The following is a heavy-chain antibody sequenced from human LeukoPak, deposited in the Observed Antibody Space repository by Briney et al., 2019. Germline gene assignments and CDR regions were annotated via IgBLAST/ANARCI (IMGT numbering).Heavy chain of an antibody. CDR1: GDSVTSSY. V-gene: IGHV4-59*08. CDR3: ARLDCLVEGCYNH. Sequence: PSETLSLTCSVSGDSVTSSYWNWIGQPPGKGLAWIGYVSSDGTTNYSPSLRSRLIMSGGTAKNDISLILTSVTAADTAIYYCARLDCLVEGCYNHWGRGTLVTVSS. CDR2: VSSDGTT. D-gene: IGHD2-15*01. J-gene: IGHJ4*02.